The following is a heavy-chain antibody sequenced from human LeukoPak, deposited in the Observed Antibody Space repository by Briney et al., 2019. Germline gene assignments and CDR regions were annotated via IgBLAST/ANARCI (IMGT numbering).Heavy chain of an antibody. CDR1: GFTFSAYW. D-gene: IGHD5-24*01. CDR2: INSDGFSI. J-gene: IGHJ4*02. Sequence: GGSLRLSCAASGFTFSAYWMHWVRQAPGKGLVWVSRINSDGFSIAYADSVKGRFTISRDNAKNTLYLHMNSLRAEDTAVYYCAKKDGYNRNFFDYWGQGTLVTVSS. V-gene: IGHV3-74*01. CDR3: AKKDGYNRNFFDY.